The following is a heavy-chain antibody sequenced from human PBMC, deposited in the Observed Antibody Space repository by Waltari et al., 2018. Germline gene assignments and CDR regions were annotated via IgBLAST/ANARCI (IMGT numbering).Heavy chain of an antibody. Sequence: QVQLVQSGAEVKKPGSSVKVSCKASGGTFSSYAISWVRQAPGQGLEWMGGIIPIFGTANYAQKVQGRVTITADESTSTAYMALSSLRSEDTAVYYCARDPYCGGDRYKDAFDIWGQGTMVTVSS. CDR3: ARDPYCGGDRYKDAFDI. D-gene: IGHD2-21*01. CDR1: GGTFSSYA. J-gene: IGHJ3*02. V-gene: IGHV1-69*01. CDR2: IIPIFGTA.